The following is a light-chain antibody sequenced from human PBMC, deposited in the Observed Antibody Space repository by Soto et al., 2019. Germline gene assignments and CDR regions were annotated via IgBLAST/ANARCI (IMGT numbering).Light chain of an antibody. V-gene: IGKV1-6*01. Sequence: AIQMTQSPSSLSXSVXXXXXISCRASQGIGNALGWYQQKPGKPPKVLIYGASNLQSGVPPRFSGSGSGTDFTLAISSLQPEDSATYYCLQDINYPWTFGQGTKVEIK. CDR1: QGIGNA. CDR3: LQDINYPWT. J-gene: IGKJ1*01. CDR2: GAS.